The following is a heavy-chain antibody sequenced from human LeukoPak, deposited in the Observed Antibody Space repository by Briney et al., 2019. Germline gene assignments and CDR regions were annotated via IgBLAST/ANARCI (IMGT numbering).Heavy chain of an antibody. CDR3: ARGFMITFGTSDY. D-gene: IGHD3-16*01. CDR1: GGSFSGYY. Sequence: SETLSLTCAVYGGSFSGYYWSWIRQPPGKGLEWIGEINHSGSTNYDPSLKSRVTISVDTSKNQFSLKLSSVTAADTAVYYCARGFMITFGTSDYWGQGTLVTVSS. J-gene: IGHJ4*02. V-gene: IGHV4-34*01. CDR2: INHSGST.